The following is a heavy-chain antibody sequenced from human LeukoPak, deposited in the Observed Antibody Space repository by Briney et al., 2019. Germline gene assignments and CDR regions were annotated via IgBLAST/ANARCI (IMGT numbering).Heavy chain of an antibody. Sequence: ASETLSLTCTVSGGSIISYYWSWIRQPPGKGLEYIGYIYSSGSTNYNPSLKSRVTISVDTSKNHFSLKLSSVTAADTAVYYCARLESASFDPWGQGTLVTVSS. CDR1: GGSIISYY. CDR2: IYSSGST. V-gene: IGHV4-59*08. J-gene: IGHJ5*02. D-gene: IGHD5-24*01. CDR3: ARLESASFDP.